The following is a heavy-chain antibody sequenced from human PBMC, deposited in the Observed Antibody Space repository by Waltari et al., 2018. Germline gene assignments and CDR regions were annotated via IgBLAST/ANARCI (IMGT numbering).Heavy chain of an antibody. J-gene: IGHJ4*02. CDR1: GFTFSSYW. V-gene: IGHV3-74*01. CDR3: ARESYYDFWSGYLD. D-gene: IGHD3-3*01. Sequence: EVQLVESGGGLVQPGGSLRLSCAASGFTFSSYWMHWVRQAPGKGLVWVSRINSEGSSTSYADSVKGRFTISRDNAKNTLYLQMNSLRAEDTAVHYCARESYYDFWSGYLDWGQGTLVTVSS. CDR2: INSEGSST.